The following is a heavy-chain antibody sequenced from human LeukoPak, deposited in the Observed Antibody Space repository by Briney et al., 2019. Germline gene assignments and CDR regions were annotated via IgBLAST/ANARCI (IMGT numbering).Heavy chain of an antibody. CDR2: INTNSGVT. D-gene: IGHD1-26*01. CDR1: GYTFTGYY. J-gene: IGHJ4*02. CDR3: ARGFRGASFDY. V-gene: IGHV1-2*02. Sequence: GASVKVSCKASGYTFTGYYLHWVRQAPGQGPEWMGKINTNSGVTDYAPNFQGRVTMTRDTSITTAYMELSRLTSDDTAVYYCARGFRGASFDYWGQGTLVTVSS.